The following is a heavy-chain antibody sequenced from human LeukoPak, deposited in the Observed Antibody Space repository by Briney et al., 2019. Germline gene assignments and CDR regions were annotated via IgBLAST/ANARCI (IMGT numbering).Heavy chain of an antibody. CDR1: GGSISSYY. J-gene: IGHJ5*02. CDR2: IYYSGST. Sequence: SETLSLTCTVSGGSISSYYWSWIRQPPGKGLEWIGYIYYSGSTNYNPSLKSRVTISVDTSKNQFSLKLSSVTAADTAVYYCAREDIVVVPAARLVSWFDPWGQRTLVTVSS. D-gene: IGHD2-2*01. V-gene: IGHV4-59*01. CDR3: AREDIVVVPAARLVSWFDP.